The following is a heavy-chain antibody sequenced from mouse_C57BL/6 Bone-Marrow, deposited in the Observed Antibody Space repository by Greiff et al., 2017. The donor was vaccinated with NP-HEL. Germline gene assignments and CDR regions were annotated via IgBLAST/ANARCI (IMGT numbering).Heavy chain of an antibody. CDR2: IYPGNSDN. V-gene: IGHV1-5*01. J-gene: IGHJ1*03. D-gene: IGHD2-3*01. Sequence: VQLQQSGTVLARPGASVKMSCKTSGYTFTSYWMHWVKQRPGQGLEWIGAIYPGNSDNSYNQKFKGKAKLTAVTSASTAYMELSSQTNEDSAVYYCTRREIYDGYYWYFDVWGTGTTVTVSS. CDR1: GYTFTSYW. CDR3: TRREIYDGYYWYFDV.